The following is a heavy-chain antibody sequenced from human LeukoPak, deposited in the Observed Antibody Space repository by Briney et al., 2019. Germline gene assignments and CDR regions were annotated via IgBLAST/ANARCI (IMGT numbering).Heavy chain of an antibody. Sequence: GGSLRLSCAASRITFSNAWMSWVRQAPGKGLEWVGRIRSQTDGGTTDYAAPVHGRFTISRDDSQNTLYLQMSSLKTEDTAVYYCTTGHYSGSRPPVAFDIWGRGTMVTVSS. J-gene: IGHJ3*02. CDR1: RITFSNAW. V-gene: IGHV3-15*01. CDR2: IRSQTDGGTT. D-gene: IGHD1-26*01. CDR3: TTGHYSGSRPPVAFDI.